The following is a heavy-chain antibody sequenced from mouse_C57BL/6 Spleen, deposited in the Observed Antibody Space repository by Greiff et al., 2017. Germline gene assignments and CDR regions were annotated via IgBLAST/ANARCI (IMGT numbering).Heavy chain of an antibody. V-gene: IGHV1-69*01. J-gene: IGHJ4*01. D-gene: IGHD1-1*02. Sequence: QVQLQQPGAELVMPGASVKLSCKASGYTFTSYWMHWVKQRPGQGLEWIGEIDPSDSYTNDNQKFKGKSTLTVDKSSSTAYMQLSSLTSEDSAVYYCARRRWDYYAMDYWGQGTSVTVSS. CDR1: GYTFTSYW. CDR3: ARRRWDYYAMDY. CDR2: IDPSDSYT.